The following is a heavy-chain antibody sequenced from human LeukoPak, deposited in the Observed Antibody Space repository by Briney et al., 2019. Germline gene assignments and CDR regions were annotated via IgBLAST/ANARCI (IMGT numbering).Heavy chain of an antibody. CDR2: IRSKTYGGTT. CDR3: TRGVGQQLIPPDY. CDR1: GFTFGDYA. V-gene: IGHV3-49*03. J-gene: IGHJ4*02. Sequence: GGSLRLSCTASGFTFGDYAMSWFRQAPGKGLEWVGFIRSKTYGGTTGYAASVKDAFTISRDDSKSVVYLQMNSLKTEDTAFYYCTRGVGQQLIPPDYWGQGTLVTVSS. D-gene: IGHD6-13*01.